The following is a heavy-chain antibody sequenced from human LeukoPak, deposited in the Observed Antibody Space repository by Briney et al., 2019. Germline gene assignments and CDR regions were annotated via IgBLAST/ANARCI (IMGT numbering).Heavy chain of an antibody. CDR3: AKDWRLSHPQWLVRDYFDY. D-gene: IGHD6-19*01. J-gene: IGHJ4*02. V-gene: IGHV3-23*01. Sequence: GGSLRLSCAASGFTFSSYAMSWVRQAPGKGLERVSAISGSGGSTYYADSVKGRFTISRDNSKNTLYLQMNSLRAEDTAVYYCAKDWRLSHPQWLVRDYFDYWGQGTLVTVSS. CDR1: GFTFSSYA. CDR2: ISGSGGST.